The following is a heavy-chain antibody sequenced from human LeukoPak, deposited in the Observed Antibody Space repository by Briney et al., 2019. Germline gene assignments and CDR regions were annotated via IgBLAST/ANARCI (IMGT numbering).Heavy chain of an antibody. CDR1: GGSISSGDYY. CDR2: IYYSGST. J-gene: IGHJ5*02. Sequence: PSETLSLTCTVSGGSISSGDYYWSWIRQPPGKGLEWIVYIYYSGSTYYNPSLKSRVTISVDTSKNQFSLKLSSVTAADTAVYYCARDIYDSSGYYYDHWGQGTLVTVSS. V-gene: IGHV4-30-4*01. CDR3: ARDIYDSSGYYYDH. D-gene: IGHD3-22*01.